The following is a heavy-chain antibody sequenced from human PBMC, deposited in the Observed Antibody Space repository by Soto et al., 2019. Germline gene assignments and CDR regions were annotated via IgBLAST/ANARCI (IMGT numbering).Heavy chain of an antibody. V-gene: IGHV1-69*13. Sequence: SVKVSCKASGGTFSSYAISWVRQAPGQGLEWMGGIIPIFGTANYAQKFQGRVTITADESTSTAYMELSSLRSEDTAVYYCARSADTVTTSYYCYGMDVWGQGTTVTVSS. CDR2: IIPIFGTA. CDR3: ARSADTVTTSYYCYGMDV. CDR1: GGTFSSYA. D-gene: IGHD4-17*01. J-gene: IGHJ6*02.